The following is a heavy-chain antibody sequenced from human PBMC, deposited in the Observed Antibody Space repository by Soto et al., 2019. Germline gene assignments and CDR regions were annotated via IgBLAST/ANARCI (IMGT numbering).Heavy chain of an antibody. CDR3: ARGFYDTGSYSFPFDI. D-gene: IGHD2-15*01. CDR2: MYYTGST. V-gene: IGHV4-59*01. Sequence: SGTLTLTCGVIRNTIPNDFWNWIRQPPGKRLEWIGYMYYTGSTRYNPSLGSRVTFSVDASKNQFSLNLSSVTAADTAVYYCARGFYDTGSYSFPFDIWGQG. CDR1: RNTIPNDF. J-gene: IGHJ5*02.